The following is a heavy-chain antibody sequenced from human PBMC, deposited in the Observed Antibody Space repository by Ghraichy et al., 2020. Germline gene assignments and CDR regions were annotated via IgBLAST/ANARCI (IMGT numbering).Heavy chain of an antibody. J-gene: IGHJ4*02. CDR3: TRDEHPPPGAFNY. CDR1: GFTFSSYW. CDR2: VNSDGSST. D-gene: IGHD7-27*01. Sequence: GGSLRLSCAASGFTFSSYWMHWVRQAPGKGLVWVSRVNSDGSSTSYADSVKGRFTISRDNAKNTLYLQMNSLRAEDTAVYYCTRDEHPPPGAFNYWGQGTLVTVSS. V-gene: IGHV3-74*01.